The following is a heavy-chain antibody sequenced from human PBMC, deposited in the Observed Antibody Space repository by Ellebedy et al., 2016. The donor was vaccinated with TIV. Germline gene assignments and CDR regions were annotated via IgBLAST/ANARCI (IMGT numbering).Heavy chain of an antibody. V-gene: IGHV4-59*01. CDR1: GGPITNYY. Sequence: SETLSLTCTVSGGPITNYYWSWIRQPPGKGLEWIGYMHYNGNTNFNTSLRGRASISLDTSKNQFSLKVTSVTAADTAMYYCARPLSTYNAFDIWGRGTKVTVSS. CDR3: ARPLSTYNAFDI. J-gene: IGHJ3*02. CDR2: MHYNGNT. D-gene: IGHD2-2*01.